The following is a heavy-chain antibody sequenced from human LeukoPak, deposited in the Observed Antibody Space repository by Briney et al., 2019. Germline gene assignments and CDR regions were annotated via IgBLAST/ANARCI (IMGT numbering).Heavy chain of an antibody. CDR1: AGSFSGDY. J-gene: IGHJ3*02. V-gene: IGHV4-34*01. Sequence: SETLSLTCAVYAGSFSGDYWSWIRQPPGKGLEWIGEINHSGSTNYKPSLKSRVTISVDTSKNHFSLKLSSVTAADTAVYYCASLTTADAFDIWGQGTMVTVSS. CDR3: ASLTTADAFDI. CDR2: INHSGST. D-gene: IGHD3-22*01.